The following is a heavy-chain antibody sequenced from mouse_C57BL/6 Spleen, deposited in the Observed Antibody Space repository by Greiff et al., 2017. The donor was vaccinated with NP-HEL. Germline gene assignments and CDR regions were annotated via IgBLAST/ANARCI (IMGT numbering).Heavy chain of an antibody. V-gene: IGHV1-80*01. Sequence: VKLQESGAELVKPGASVKISCKASGYAFSSYWMNWVKQRPGKGLEWIGQIYPGDGDTNYNGKFKGKATLTADKSSSTAYMQLSSLTSEDSAVYFCAREADGYPFAYWGQGTLVTVSA. D-gene: IGHD2-3*01. CDR2: IYPGDGDT. CDR1: GYAFSSYW. J-gene: IGHJ3*01. CDR3: AREADGYPFAY.